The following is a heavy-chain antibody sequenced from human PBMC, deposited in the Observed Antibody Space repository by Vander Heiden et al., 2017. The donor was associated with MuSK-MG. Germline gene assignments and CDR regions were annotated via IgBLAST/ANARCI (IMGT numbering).Heavy chain of an antibody. CDR1: GFTFSRYG. V-gene: IGHV3-30*03. J-gene: IGHJ3*02. Sequence: QVQLLESGGGVVQPGRSLRLSCAASGFTFSRYGLDWVRQAPGKGLEWVAVSSYDGSNKYYADSGKGRFTTSRDNSKKTLYLKMNSLRAEDTAVYYCAAGVGMGAPTGDVGAFDIWGQGTMVTVSS. CDR3: AAGVGMGAPTGDVGAFDI. D-gene: IGHD1-26*01. CDR2: SSYDGSNK.